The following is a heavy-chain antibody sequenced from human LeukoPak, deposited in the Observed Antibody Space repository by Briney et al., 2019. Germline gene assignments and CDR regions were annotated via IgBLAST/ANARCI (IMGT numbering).Heavy chain of an antibody. V-gene: IGHV3-53*04. D-gene: IGHD5-18*01. Sequence: GGSLRLSCAASGFTVSSNYMSWVRQAPGKGLEWVSVIYSGGSTYYADSVKGRFTISRHNSKNTLYLQMNSLRAEDTAVYYCASGGYSYGYDYYYGMDVWGQGTTVTVSS. J-gene: IGHJ6*02. CDR2: IYSGGST. CDR1: GFTVSSNY. CDR3: ASGGYSYGYDYYYGMDV.